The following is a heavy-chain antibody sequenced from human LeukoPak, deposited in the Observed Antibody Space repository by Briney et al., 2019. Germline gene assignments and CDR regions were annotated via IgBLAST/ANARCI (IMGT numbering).Heavy chain of an antibody. J-gene: IGHJ5*02. V-gene: IGHV4-39*01. D-gene: IGHD3-10*01. Sequence: SETLSLTCTVSGGSISSSSYYWGWIRQPPGKGLEWIGSIYYSGSTYYNPSLKSRVTISVDTSKNQFSLKLSSVTAADTAVYYCARHEYSMVRGVITWFDPWGQGTLVTVSS. CDR3: ARHEYSMVRGVITWFDP. CDR2: IYYSGST. CDR1: GGSISSSSYY.